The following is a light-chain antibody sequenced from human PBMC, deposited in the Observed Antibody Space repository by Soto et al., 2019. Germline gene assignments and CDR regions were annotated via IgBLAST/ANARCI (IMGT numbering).Light chain of an antibody. CDR1: QSVGSNY. V-gene: IGKV3-20*01. CDR2: AAS. Sequence: IVLTQSPGTLSLSPGERATLSCRASQSVGSNYLAWFQQKPGQAPRILIFAASSRATGIPGRFSGSGSGSDFTLTISRLEPEDFAVYYCQQYGTSPWTFGQGTEVEIK. CDR3: QQYGTSPWT. J-gene: IGKJ1*01.